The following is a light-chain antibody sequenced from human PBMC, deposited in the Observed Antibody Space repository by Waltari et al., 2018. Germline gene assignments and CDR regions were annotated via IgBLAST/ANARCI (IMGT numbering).Light chain of an antibody. J-gene: IGLJ3*02. Sequence: QTVVTQEPSFSVSPGGTVTLTCGLSSGSVSTTYYPSWYQQTQGQAPRTLIYSTKFWSFGVPDRFSGSILGNKAALIITGAQAVDASDYYCLLYMPSGDWLFGGGTKLTVL. V-gene: IGLV8-61*01. CDR2: STK. CDR1: SGSVSTTYY. CDR3: LLYMPSGDWL.